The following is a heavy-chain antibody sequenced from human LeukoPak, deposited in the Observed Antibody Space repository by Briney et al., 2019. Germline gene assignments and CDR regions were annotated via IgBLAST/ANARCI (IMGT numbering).Heavy chain of an antibody. D-gene: IGHD6-13*01. CDR1: GGSFSGYY. J-gene: IGHJ4*02. CDR3: ARGGFRAAAGTALWY. V-gene: IGHV4-34*01. CDR2: INHSGST. Sequence: PSESLSLTCAVYGGSFSGYYWSWIRQPPGKGLEWIGEINHSGSTNYNPSLKSRVTISVDTSKNQFSLKLSSVTAADTAVYYCARGGFRAAAGTALWYWGQGTLVTVSS.